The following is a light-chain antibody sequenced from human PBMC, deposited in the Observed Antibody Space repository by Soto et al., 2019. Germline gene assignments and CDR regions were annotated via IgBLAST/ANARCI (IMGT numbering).Light chain of an antibody. CDR1: QSISTY. Sequence: EIVLTQSPATLSLSPGERATLSCTASQSISTYLAWYQQKPGQAPRLLIYDASNRATGIPGRFSGSGSGTDFALTISSLEPEDFAVYYCQKRSNWPLITFGQGKRLEIK. CDR3: QKRSNWPLIT. CDR2: DAS. V-gene: IGKV3-11*01. J-gene: IGKJ5*01.